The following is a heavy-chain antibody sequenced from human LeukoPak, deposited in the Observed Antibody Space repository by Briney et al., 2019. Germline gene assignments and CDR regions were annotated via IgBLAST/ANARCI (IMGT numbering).Heavy chain of an antibody. J-gene: IGHJ4*02. D-gene: IGHD3-3*01. CDR3: ARENYDFWSGYYEGAYFDY. CDR2: LSGSGTTT. CDR1: GFTFSIYA. V-gene: IGHV3-23*01. Sequence: GGSLRLSCAASGFTFSIYAMSWVRQAPGEGLEWVSGLSGSGTTTYYADSVKGRFTISRDNSKNTLYLQMNSLRAEDTAVYYCARENYDFWSGYYEGAYFDYWGQGTLVTVSS.